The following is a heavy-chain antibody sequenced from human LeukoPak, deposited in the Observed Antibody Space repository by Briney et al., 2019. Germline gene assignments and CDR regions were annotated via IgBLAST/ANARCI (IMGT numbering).Heavy chain of an antibody. CDR3: ARDFGYCSGGSCKYYFDY. CDR1: GFTFSSYG. D-gene: IGHD2-15*01. Sequence: GGSLRLSCAAPGFTFSSYGMHWVRQAPGKGLEWVAVIWYDGSNKYYADSVKGRFTISRDNSKNTLYLQMNSLRAEDTAVYYCARDFGYCSGGSCKYYFDYWGQGTLVTVSS. J-gene: IGHJ4*02. CDR2: IWYDGSNK. V-gene: IGHV3-33*01.